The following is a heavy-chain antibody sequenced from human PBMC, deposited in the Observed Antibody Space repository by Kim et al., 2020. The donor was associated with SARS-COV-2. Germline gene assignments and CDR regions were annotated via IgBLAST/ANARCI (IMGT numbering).Heavy chain of an antibody. V-gene: IGHV4-31*03. Sequence: SETLSLTCTVSGGSISSGGYYWSWIRQHPGKGLEWIGYIYYSGSTYYNPSLKSRVTISLDTSKNQFSLQLSSVTAADTAVYYCARVNGPKLATIDYWGQGTPVTVSS. CDR2: IYYSGST. CDR1: GGSISSGGYY. J-gene: IGHJ4*02. D-gene: IGHD5-12*01. CDR3: ARVNGPKLATIDY.